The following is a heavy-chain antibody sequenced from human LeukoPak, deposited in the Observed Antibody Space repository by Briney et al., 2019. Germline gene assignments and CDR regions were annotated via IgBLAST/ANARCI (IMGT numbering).Heavy chain of an antibody. CDR1: GDSISSGDYY. CDR3: ARGPYPYDSSGAFDI. V-gene: IGHV4-61*02. D-gene: IGHD3-22*01. J-gene: IGHJ3*02. CDR2: ISSSGST. Sequence: SETLSLTCTVSGDSISSGDYYWSWIRQPAGKGLEWIGRISSSGSTNYNPSLKSRVTISVDTSKNQFSLKLSSVTAADTAVYFCARGPYPYDSSGAFDIWGQGTMVTVSS.